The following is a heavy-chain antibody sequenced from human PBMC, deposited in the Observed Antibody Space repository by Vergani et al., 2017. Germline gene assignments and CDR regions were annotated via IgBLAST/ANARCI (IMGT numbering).Heavy chain of an antibody. CDR1: GGSISSGSYY. Sequence: QVQLQESGPGLVKPSQTLSLTCTVSGGSISSGSYYWSWIRQPAGKGLEWIGRIYTSGSTHYNPSLKSRVNISVDTSKNQFPLKLSSVTAADTAVYYCARVSGYSGYDYDYWGQGTLVTVSS. V-gene: IGHV4-61*02. CDR3: ARVSGYSGYDYDY. D-gene: IGHD5-12*01. J-gene: IGHJ4*02. CDR2: IYTSGST.